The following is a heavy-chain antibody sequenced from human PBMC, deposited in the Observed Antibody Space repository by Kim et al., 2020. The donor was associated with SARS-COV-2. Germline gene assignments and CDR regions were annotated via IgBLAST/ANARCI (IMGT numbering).Heavy chain of an antibody. Sequence: GESLKISCKGSGYSFTSYWISWVRQMPGKGLEWMGRIDPSDSYTNYSPSFQGHVTISADKSISTAYLQWSSLKASDTAMYYCARQWKYCSSTSCPVFDYWGQGTLVTVSS. CDR2: IDPSDSYT. CDR3: ARQWKYCSSTSCPVFDY. J-gene: IGHJ4*02. CDR1: GYSFTSYW. V-gene: IGHV5-10-1*01. D-gene: IGHD2-2*01.